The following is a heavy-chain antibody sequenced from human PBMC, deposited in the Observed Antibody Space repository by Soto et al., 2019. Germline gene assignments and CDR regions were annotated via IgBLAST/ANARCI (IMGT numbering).Heavy chain of an antibody. CDR2: FIPQFRTS. CDR3: ASVVVPGFGKYYGMDV. D-gene: IGHD2-21*01. Sequence: QVQLVQSGADVKKPGSSVRVSCKASGGTFSSYVITWVRQAPGQGLEWMGGFIPQFRTSNYAQKFQGRVTITADQSTNTAYMDLSSLRSEDTAVYYCASVVVPGFGKYYGMDVWGQGTTVIVSS. CDR1: GGTFSSYV. V-gene: IGHV1-69*01. J-gene: IGHJ6*02.